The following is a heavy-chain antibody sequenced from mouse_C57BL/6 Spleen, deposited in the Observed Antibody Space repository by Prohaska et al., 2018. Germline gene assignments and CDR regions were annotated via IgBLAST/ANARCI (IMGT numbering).Heavy chain of an antibody. J-gene: IGHJ4*01. V-gene: IGHV4-1*01. Sequence: EVKLLQSGGGLVQPGGSLKLTCAASGIDFSRNWMSWVRRAPGKGIEWIGEINPDSSTINYAPSLKDKVIISRDNAKNTLYLQRSKVRSEDTALYYCARWLYYAMDYWGQGTSVTVSS. CDR2: INPDSSTI. CDR1: GIDFSRNW. CDR3: ARWLYYAMDY.